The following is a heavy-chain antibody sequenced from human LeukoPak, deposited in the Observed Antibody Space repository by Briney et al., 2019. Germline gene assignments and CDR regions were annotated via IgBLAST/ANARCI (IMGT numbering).Heavy chain of an antibody. D-gene: IGHD3-22*01. J-gene: IGHJ4*02. CDR2: ISYDGSNK. V-gene: IGHV3-30*04. CDR1: GFTFSSYA. CDR3: ARYGAIVDYYDSSGPLDYFDY. Sequence: PGGSLRLSCAASGFTFSSYAMHWVRQAPGKGLEWVAVISYDGSNKYYADSVKGRFTISRDNSKNTLYLQMNSLRAEDTAVYYCARYGAIVDYYDSSGPLDYFDYWGQGTLVTVSS.